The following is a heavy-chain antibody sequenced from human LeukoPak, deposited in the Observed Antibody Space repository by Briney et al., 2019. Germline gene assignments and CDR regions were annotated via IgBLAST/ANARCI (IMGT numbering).Heavy chain of an antibody. Sequence: GESLKISCEGSGYSFSNYWIAWVPQMPGKGLEWIGIIYPGDYENRYSPSFQGLVTISVDKSISTAYLQWSSLKASDTAMYYCAIPPGYCGNDCSFDHWGQGTLVTVSS. CDR2: IYPGDYEN. D-gene: IGHD2-21*02. J-gene: IGHJ4*02. V-gene: IGHV5-51*01. CDR1: GYSFSNYW. CDR3: AIPPGYCGNDCSFDH.